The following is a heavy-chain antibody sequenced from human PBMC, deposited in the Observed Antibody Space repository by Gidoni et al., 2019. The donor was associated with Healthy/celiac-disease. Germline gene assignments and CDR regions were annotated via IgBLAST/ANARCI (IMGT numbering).Heavy chain of an antibody. D-gene: IGHD3-3*01. Sequence: QLQLQESGPGLVKPSETLSLTCTVSGGSISSSSYDWGWIRQPPGKGLEWIGSIYYSGSTYYNPSLKSRVTISVDTSKNQFSLKLSSVTAADTAVYYCARLGYDFWSGYSASIPFDYWGQGTLVTVSS. CDR1: GGSISSSSYD. CDR2: IYYSGST. CDR3: ARLGYDFWSGYSASIPFDY. V-gene: IGHV4-39*01. J-gene: IGHJ4*02.